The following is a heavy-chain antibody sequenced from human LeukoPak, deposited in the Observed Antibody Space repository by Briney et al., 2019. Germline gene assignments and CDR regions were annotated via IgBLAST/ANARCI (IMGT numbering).Heavy chain of an antibody. J-gene: IGHJ4*02. D-gene: IGHD5-24*01. CDR1: GFTFDDYA. CDR3: AKEERRDGYYYFDY. V-gene: IGHV3-9*01. CDR2: ISWNSGTI. Sequence: GGSLRLSCAASGFTFDDYAMHWVRQAPGKGLEWVSGISWNSGTIGYADSVEGRFTISRDNAKNSLYLQMNSLRPEDTALYYCAKEERRDGYYYFDYWGQGTLVTVSS.